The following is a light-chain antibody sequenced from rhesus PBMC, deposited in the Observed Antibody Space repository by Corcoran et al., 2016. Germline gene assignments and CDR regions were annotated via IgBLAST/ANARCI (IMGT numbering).Light chain of an antibody. V-gene: IGLV2-13*03. J-gene: IGLJ1*01. CDR1: SSNSVGYNR. CDR3: SSYVTTSSYI. Sequence: AAPTQSPSVSGSPGQSVTISCTGTSSNSVGYNRVSWYQHHPGKAPKLMIYEVSQRPSGVYDRFSGSTYGNTASLTISGLQAEDEADYYCSSYVTTSSYIFGPGTRLTVV. CDR2: EVS.